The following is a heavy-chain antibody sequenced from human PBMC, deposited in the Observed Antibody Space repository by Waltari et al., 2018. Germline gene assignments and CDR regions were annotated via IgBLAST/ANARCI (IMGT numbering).Heavy chain of an antibody. CDR1: VGSISSGSYH. D-gene: IGHD5-18*01. Sequence: QVQLQESGPGLVTPSQTLSLTCPVSVGSISSGSYHCSWIRLPAGKGLEWIGRIYTSGSTNYNPSLKSRVTISVDTSKNQFSLKLSSVTAADTAVYYCARSLDTAMGVGEFDYWGQGTLVTVSS. CDR2: IYTSGST. J-gene: IGHJ4*02. CDR3: ARSLDTAMGVGEFDY. V-gene: IGHV4-61*02.